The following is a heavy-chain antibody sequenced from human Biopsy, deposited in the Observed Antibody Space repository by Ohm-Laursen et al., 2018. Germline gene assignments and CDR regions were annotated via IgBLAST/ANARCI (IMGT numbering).Heavy chain of an antibody. V-gene: IGHV3-74*01. D-gene: IGHD4-11*01. CDR2: IKRDGTTT. Sequence: SLRLSCAASGFTFSNYYMHWVRQAPGKGLLWVSRIKRDGTTTDYAESVKGRFTISRDNAKNTLYLQMNSLRAEDKAVYYCARGGFFAYSTFDYWGQGALVTVSS. CDR1: GFTFSNYY. J-gene: IGHJ4*02. CDR3: ARGGFFAYSTFDY.